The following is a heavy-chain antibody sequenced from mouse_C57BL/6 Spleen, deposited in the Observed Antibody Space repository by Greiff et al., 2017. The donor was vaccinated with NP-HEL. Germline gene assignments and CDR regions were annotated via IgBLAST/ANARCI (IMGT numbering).Heavy chain of an antibody. V-gene: IGHV1-82*01. CDR3: AGEAGTGAMDY. CDR2: IYPGDGDT. CDR1: GYAFSSSW. D-gene: IGHD3-3*01. Sequence: QVQLQQSGPELVKPGASVKISCKASGYAFSSSWMNWVKQRPGKGLEWIGRIYPGDGDTNYNGKFKGKATLTADKSSSTAYMHLSSLTSEDSAVYFCAGEAGTGAMDYWAQGTSVTVSS. J-gene: IGHJ4*01.